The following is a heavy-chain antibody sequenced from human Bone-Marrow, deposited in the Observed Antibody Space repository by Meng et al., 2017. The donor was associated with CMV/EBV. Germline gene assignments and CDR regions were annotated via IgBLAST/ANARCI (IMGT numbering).Heavy chain of an antibody. CDR3: ARERDHYYDSSDFDY. CDR2: ISAYNGNT. V-gene: IGHV1-18*01. Sequence: ASVKVSCKASGGTFSSYAISWVRQAPGQGLEWMGWISAYNGNTNYAQKLQGRVTMTTDTSTSTAYMELRSLRSDDTAVYYCARERDHYYDSSDFDYWGQGTLVTVSS. J-gene: IGHJ4*02. D-gene: IGHD3-22*01. CDR1: GGTFSSYA.